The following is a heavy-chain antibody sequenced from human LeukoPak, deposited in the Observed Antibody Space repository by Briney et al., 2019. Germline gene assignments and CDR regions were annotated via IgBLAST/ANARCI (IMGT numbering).Heavy chain of an antibody. CDR2: INHSGST. CDR3: AREAYLAYCGGDCQNSFDY. V-gene: IGHV4-34*01. D-gene: IGHD2-21*01. CDR1: GGSFSGYY. Sequence: PSETLSLTCAVYGGSFSGYYWSWIRQPPGKGLEWIGEINHSGSTNYNPSLKSRVTMSVDTSKNQFSLKLSSVTAADTAVYYCAREAYLAYCGGDCQNSFDYWGQGTLVTVSS. J-gene: IGHJ4*02.